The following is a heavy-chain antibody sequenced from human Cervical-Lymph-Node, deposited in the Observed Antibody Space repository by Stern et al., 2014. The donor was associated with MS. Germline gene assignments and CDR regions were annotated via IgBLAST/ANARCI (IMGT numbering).Heavy chain of an antibody. Sequence: EVQLVESGGGLVQPGGSLRLSCAPSGFTFSTYGMSWVRQAPGKGLEWVSGISDSGGSTYYADSVKGRFTISRDNSKNTLYLQMNSLRAEDTAVYYCAKDLGSITGTKGYDHWGQGTLVTVSS. CDR1: GFTFSTYG. V-gene: IGHV3-23*04. CDR3: AKDLGSITGTKGYDH. J-gene: IGHJ4*01. D-gene: IGHD1-20*01. CDR2: ISDSGGST.